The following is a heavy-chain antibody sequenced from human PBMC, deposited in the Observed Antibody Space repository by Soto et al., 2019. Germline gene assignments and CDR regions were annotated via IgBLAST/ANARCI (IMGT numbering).Heavy chain of an antibody. CDR2: MNPNSGNT. V-gene: IGHV1-8*01. D-gene: IGHD6-13*01. J-gene: IGHJ4*02. CDR1: GYTFTSYD. Sequence: ASVKVSCKVSGYTFTSYDINWVRQATGQGLEWMGWMNPNSGNTGYAQKFQGRVTMTRNTSISTAYMELSSLRSDDTAVYYCARGGAIAAAGNFDYWGQGTLVTVSS. CDR3: ARGGAIAAAGNFDY.